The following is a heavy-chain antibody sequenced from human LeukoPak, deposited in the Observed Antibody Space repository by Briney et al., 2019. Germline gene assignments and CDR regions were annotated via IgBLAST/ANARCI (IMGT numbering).Heavy chain of an antibody. D-gene: IGHD3-9*01. J-gene: IGHJ4*02. Sequence: ASVKVSCKASGYTFTSYGISWVRQAPGQGLEWMGWISAYNGNTNYAQKPQGRVTMTTDTSTSTAYMELRSLRSDDTAVYYCARDSPQLNYDILTGYYNRTFDYWGQGTLVTVSS. V-gene: IGHV1-18*04. CDR2: ISAYNGNT. CDR3: ARDSPQLNYDILTGYYNRTFDY. CDR1: GYTFTSYG.